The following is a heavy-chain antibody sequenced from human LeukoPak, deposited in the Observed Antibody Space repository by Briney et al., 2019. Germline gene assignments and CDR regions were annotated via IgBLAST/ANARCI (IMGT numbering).Heavy chain of an antibody. V-gene: IGHV4-59*13. J-gene: IGHJ6*03. D-gene: IGHD2-2*01. CDR1: GGSISSDY. CDR2: IHYSGST. Sequence: PSETLSLSCTVSGGSISSDYWSWIRQPPGKRLEWGGYIHYSGSTNYNPSLRGRVTISLAMSMHQCSLKLSSVTAADTAVYYCARTTEGYCSSTRSYGFDYYYYMDVWGKGTTVTISS. CDR3: ARTTEGYCSSTRSYGFDYYYYMDV.